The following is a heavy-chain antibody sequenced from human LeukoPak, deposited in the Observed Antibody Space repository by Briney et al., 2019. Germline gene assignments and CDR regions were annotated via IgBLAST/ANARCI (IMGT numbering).Heavy chain of an antibody. J-gene: IGHJ4*02. CDR1: GGSISSSSYY. V-gene: IGHV4-39*07. D-gene: IGHD3-10*01. Sequence: SETLSLTCTVSGGSISSSSYYWGWIRQPPGKGLEWIGSIYYSGSTYYNPSLKSRVTISVDTSKNQFSLKLSSVTAADTAVYYCARGRGRRLLWFGELTYWGQGTLVTVSS. CDR3: ARGRGRRLLWFGELTY. CDR2: IYYSGST.